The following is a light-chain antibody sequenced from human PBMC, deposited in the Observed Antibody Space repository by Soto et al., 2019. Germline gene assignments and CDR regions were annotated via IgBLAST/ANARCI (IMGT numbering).Light chain of an antibody. J-gene: IGKJ1*01. V-gene: IGKV3-20*01. CDR1: RGVGSSY. CDR3: QQYGSSPRT. CDR2: GAS. Sequence: EMLLTHPPGPLSFSPGKEATPPGRAGRGVGSSYLAWYQQNPGQAPRLLIYGASSRATGIPDRFSGSGSGTDFTLTISRLEPEDFAVYYCQQYGSSPRTFGQGTKVEIK.